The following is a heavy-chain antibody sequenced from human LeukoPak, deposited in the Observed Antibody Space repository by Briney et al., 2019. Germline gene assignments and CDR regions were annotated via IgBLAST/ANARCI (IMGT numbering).Heavy chain of an antibody. CDR2: ISSSSSTI. D-gene: IGHD6-19*01. Sequence: PGGSLRLSCAASGFTFSSYSMNWVRQAPGKGLEWVSYISSSSSTIYYADSVKGRFTISRDNAKNSLYLQMNSLRAEDTAVYWCTRGYSGLGIYAFDLWSQGTMVIVSS. CDR1: GFTFSSYS. V-gene: IGHV3-48*01. CDR3: TRGYSGLGIYAFDL. J-gene: IGHJ3*01.